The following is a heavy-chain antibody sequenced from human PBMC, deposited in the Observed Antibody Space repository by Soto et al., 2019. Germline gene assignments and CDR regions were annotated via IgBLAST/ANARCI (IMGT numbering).Heavy chain of an antibody. J-gene: IGHJ5*02. Sequence: QVQLVQSGAEVKKPGSSVKVSCKASGGSISSFAISWVRQAPGQGLDWMGGIIPIFDSANYAQKFQGRVTITADASTSTVYMEPSSLRSEDTAVYYCARDDGSGWFFEAAWGQGTRVTVSS. CDR2: IIPIFDSA. V-gene: IGHV1-69*12. D-gene: IGHD6-19*01. CDR1: GGSISSFA. CDR3: ARDDGSGWFFEAA.